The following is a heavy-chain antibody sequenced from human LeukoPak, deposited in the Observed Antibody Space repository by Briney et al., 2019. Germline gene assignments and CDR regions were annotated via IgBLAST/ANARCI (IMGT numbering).Heavy chain of an antibody. CDR3: ARVTTHYGAAAFDY. Sequence: PGGSLRLSCTASKFTFSSYEMNWVRQAPGKGLEWVSYISDSGSLIYYADFVKGRFTISRDNAKNSLYLQMNSLRAEDTAVYYCARVTTHYGAAAFDYWGHGTLVTVSS. J-gene: IGHJ4*01. V-gene: IGHV3-48*03. D-gene: IGHD4-17*01. CDR1: KFTFSSYE. CDR2: ISDSGSLI.